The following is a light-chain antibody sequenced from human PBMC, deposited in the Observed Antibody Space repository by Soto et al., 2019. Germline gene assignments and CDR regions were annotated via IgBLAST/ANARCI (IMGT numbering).Light chain of an antibody. CDR1: QSVSSN. CDR3: QQYNNWPPNT. Sequence: EIVMTQSRATLSVSPGERATLSCRASQSVSSNLAWYQQKPGQAPRLLIYGASTRATGIPARFSGSGSGTAVTLTINSLQSEDFAVYYCQQYNNWPPNTFGQGTKLEIK. V-gene: IGKV3-15*01. CDR2: GAS. J-gene: IGKJ2*01.